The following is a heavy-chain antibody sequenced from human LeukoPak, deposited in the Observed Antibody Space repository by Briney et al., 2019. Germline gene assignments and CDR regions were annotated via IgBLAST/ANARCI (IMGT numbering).Heavy chain of an antibody. CDR3: ARQKNDAFDI. J-gene: IGHJ3*02. CDR2: IHYTGTT. Sequence: SETLSLTCTVSGASISSYYWSWIRQPPGKGLEWIGYIHYTGTTNYNPSLKSRVTISVDTSKNQFSLKLSSVTAADTAVYYCARQKNDAFDIWGQGTMVTVSS. V-gene: IGHV4-59*01. CDR1: GASISSYY.